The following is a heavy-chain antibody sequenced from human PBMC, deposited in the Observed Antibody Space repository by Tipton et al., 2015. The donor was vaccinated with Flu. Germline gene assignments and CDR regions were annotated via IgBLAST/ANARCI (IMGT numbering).Heavy chain of an antibody. Sequence: SLRLSCAASGFTFSNSAMHWVRQAPGKGLEYVSAIDSNGDNTYYANPVKDRFTISRDNSKNTLYLQMGSLRTEDTAVYYCARGRRGHTAPSIFDYWGQGTLVTVSS. J-gene: IGHJ4*02. V-gene: IGHV3-64*01. CDR1: GFTFSNSA. D-gene: IGHD3-10*01. CDR2: IDSNGDNT. CDR3: ARGRRGHTAPSIFDY.